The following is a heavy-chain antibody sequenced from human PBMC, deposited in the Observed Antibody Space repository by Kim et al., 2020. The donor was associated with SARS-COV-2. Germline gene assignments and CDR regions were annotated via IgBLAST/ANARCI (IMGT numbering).Heavy chain of an antibody. J-gene: IGHJ4*02. V-gene: IGHV3-74*01. D-gene: IGHD1-1*01. CDR1: GFTFSSYW. Sequence: GGSLRLSCAASGFTFSSYWIHWVRQDPGKGLVWVARINGDGSSTHYADSVRGRFTISRDDAKNTVYLQMSSLRAEDTALYFCARTAAGGTTYIAYWGQGTLVSVSS. CDR3: ARTAAGGTTYIAY. CDR2: INGDGSST.